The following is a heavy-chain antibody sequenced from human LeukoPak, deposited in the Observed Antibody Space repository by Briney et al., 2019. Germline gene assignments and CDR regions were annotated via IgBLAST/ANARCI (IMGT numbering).Heavy chain of an antibody. Sequence: ASVKVSCKASGYTFTSYYMHWVRQAPGQGLEWMGIINPSGGSTSYAQKFQGRVTMTRDTSTSTVYMELSSLRSEDTAVYYCARVPRYCSSTSCYESLLWFDPWGQGTLVTVSS. CDR2: INPSGGST. D-gene: IGHD2-2*01. J-gene: IGHJ5*02. CDR1: GYTFTSYY. CDR3: ARVPRYCSSTSCYESLLWFDP. V-gene: IGHV1-46*01.